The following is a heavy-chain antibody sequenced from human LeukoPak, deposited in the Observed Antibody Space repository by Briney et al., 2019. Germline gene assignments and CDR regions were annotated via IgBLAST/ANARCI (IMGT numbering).Heavy chain of an antibody. CDR3: ARYKYYFDY. V-gene: IGHV4-34*01. D-gene: IGHD1-1*01. Sequence: SETLSLTCAVYGGSFSGYYWSWIRQPPGKGLEWIGEINHSGSTNYNPSLKSRVTITVDTSKNQFSLKLSSVTAADTAVYYCARYKYYFDYWGQGTLVTVSS. CDR1: GGSFSGYY. J-gene: IGHJ4*02. CDR2: INHSGST.